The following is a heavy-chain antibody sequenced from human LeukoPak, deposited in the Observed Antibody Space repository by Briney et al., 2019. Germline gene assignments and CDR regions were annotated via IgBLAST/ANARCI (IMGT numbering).Heavy chain of an antibody. CDR2: IYYSGCT. J-gene: IGHJ6*03. V-gene: IGHV4-59*12. D-gene: IGHD2-15*01. CDR3: ASQTAGKGGTAKYYYYYMDV. Sequence: PSETLSLTCTVSGGSISSYYWSWIRQPPGKGLEWIGYIYYSGCTNYNPSLKSRVTISVDTSKNQFSLKLSSVTAADTAVYYCASQTAGKGGTAKYYYYYMDVWGKGTTVTVSS. CDR1: GGSISSYY.